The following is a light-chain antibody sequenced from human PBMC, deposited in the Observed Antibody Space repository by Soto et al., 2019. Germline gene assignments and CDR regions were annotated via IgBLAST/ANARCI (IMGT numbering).Light chain of an antibody. CDR1: QSLSGW. CDR2: SAS. CDR3: QHYNSYSEA. Sequence: DIQMTHSPSTLSASVVYRVTITCLASQSLSGWLAWYQQKPGKAPNLLIYSASSLQSGVPSRFSGSGSGTEFTLTISSLQPDDFATYYCQHYNSYSEAFGQGNKGDIK. J-gene: IGKJ1*01. V-gene: IGKV1-5*01.